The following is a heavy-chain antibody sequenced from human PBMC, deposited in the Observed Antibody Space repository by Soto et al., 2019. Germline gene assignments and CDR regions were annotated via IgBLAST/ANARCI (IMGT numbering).Heavy chain of an antibody. CDR3: ARGLSDWSGHNY. CDR2: IYYNGMT. CDR1: GGSISSFY. J-gene: IGHJ4*02. V-gene: IGHV4-59*01. D-gene: IGHD3-3*01. Sequence: PSETLSLTCTVSGGSISSFYWSWIRQPPGKGLEWIGYIYYNGMTNYNPSLKSRATISVDTSKNQFSLKMTSVTAADTAVYYCARGLSDWSGHNYWGQGTLVTVSS.